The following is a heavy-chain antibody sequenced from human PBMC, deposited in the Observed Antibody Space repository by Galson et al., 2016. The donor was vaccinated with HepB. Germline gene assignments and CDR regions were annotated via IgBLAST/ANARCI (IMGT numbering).Heavy chain of an antibody. CDR3: ATLGGSSTRSKKDFDN. CDR1: GFTFSAYW. D-gene: IGHD2-2*01. J-gene: IGHJ4*02. Sequence: SLRLSCAASGFTFSAYWMHWARHSPGKGLEWVSIIYGDVTTYYADSVKGRFTISRHTSENTLYLQMDRLRPEDTAVYYCATLGGSSTRSKKDFDNWGQGTLVTVSS. CDR2: IYGDVTT. V-gene: IGHV3-53*04.